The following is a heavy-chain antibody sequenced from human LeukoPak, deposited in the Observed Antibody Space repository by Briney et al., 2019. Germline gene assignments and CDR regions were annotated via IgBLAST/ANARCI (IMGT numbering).Heavy chain of an antibody. D-gene: IGHD6-6*01. J-gene: IGHJ4*02. V-gene: IGHV4-34*01. CDR3: ARHPRIAARAFDY. CDR1: GGSFSGYY. Sequence: PSETLSLTCAVYGGSFSGYYWSWIRQPPGKGLEWIGEINHSGSTNYNPSLKSRVTISVDTSKNQFSLKLSSVTAADTAVYYCARHPRIAARAFDYWGQGTLVTVSS. CDR2: INHSGST.